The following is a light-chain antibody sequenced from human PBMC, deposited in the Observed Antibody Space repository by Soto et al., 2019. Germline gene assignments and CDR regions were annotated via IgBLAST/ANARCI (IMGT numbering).Light chain of an antibody. CDR3: CSYAGNSLGV. V-gene: IGLV2-23*02. CDR2: EVT. Sequence: QSVLTQPASVSGSPGQSITISCTGTSSDIGSYNLVSWYQQHPGKAPKLMIYEVTKRPSGVSDRFSGSKSGNTASLTISGLQAEDEADYYCCSYAGNSLGVFGGGTQLTV. CDR1: SSDIGSYNL. J-gene: IGLJ3*02.